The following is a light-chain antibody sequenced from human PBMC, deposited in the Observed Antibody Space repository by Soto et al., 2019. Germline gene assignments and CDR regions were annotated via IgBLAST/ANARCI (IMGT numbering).Light chain of an antibody. J-gene: IGKJ4*01. V-gene: IGKV3-20*01. CDR3: QKYNSVPLT. CDR2: AAS. Sequence: EIVLTQSPGTLSLSPGERVTLSCRASQSVPSNYLAWYQHKPGQAPRLLIYAASSSATGVPGRFSGSGSGTEFTLTISSLQPEDVATYYCQKYNSVPLTFGGGTKVEIK. CDR1: QSVPSNY.